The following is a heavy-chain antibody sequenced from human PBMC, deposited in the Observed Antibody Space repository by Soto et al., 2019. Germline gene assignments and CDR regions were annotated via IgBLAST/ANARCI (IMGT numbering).Heavy chain of an antibody. J-gene: IGHJ5*02. CDR2: IYHSGGT. CDR1: GDSITSTSY. Sequence: SETLSLTCGVSGDSITSTSYWSWVRQPPGKGLEWIGEIYHSGGTNSNPSLKSRVTMSVDKSKNQFSLRLSSVTAADTAVYSCGSRGDYPHSPAPGGPEPLVPVS. D-gene: IGHD2-21*01. V-gene: IGHV4-4*02. CDR3: GSRGDYPHSPAP.